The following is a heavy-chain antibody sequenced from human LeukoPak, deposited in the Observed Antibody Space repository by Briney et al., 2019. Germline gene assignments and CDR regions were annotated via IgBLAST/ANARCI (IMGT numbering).Heavy chain of an antibody. V-gene: IGHV3-48*03. CDR3: ARDSDSAIPYCYFDL. Sequence: GGSLRLSCAASGFSFSTSEMNWVRQAPGKGLEWVAPISSTGSTTYYADPVQRRFTISRDNAKTSLYLQMSSLRVEDTATYFCARDSDSAIPYCYFDLWGRGTLVTVSS. D-gene: IGHD2-2*02. CDR1: GFSFSTSE. J-gene: IGHJ2*01. CDR2: ISSTGSTT.